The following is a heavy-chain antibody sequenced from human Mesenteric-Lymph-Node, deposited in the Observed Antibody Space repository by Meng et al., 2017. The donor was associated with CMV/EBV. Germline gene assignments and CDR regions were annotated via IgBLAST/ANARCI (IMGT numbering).Heavy chain of an antibody. J-gene: IGHJ3*01. V-gene: IGHV3-74*03. CDR3: AREPYYYGSGSYYNAAFDV. CDR2: LNSDGSST. CDR1: AFTLSNYW. Sequence: GESLKISCAASAFTLSNYWMHWVRQAPGKGLVWVSRLNSDGSSTTYADSVRGRFTISRDNAKNTLYLQMNSLRAEDTAVYYCAREPYYYGSGSYYNAAFDVWGQGTMVTVSS. D-gene: IGHD3-10*01.